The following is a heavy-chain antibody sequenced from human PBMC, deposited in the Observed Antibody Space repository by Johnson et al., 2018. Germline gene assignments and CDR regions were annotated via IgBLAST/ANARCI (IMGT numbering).Heavy chain of an antibody. D-gene: IGHD3-22*01. CDR1: GFTFSSYA. CDR2: ISYHGTTK. CDR3: ARTSSGYKDAFEI. V-gene: IGHV3-30-3*01. J-gene: IGHJ3*02. Sequence: QVQLVESGGGVVQPGRSXRLSCAASGFTFSSYAMHWVRQAPGKGLEGVAVISYHGTTKYYADSVKGRFTISRDNSQHTLYLQMNSLRAEDTAVYYCARTSSGYKDAFEIWGQGTMVTVSS.